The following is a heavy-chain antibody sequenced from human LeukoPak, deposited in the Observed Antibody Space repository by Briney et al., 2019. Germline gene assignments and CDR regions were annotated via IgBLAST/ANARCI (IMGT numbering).Heavy chain of an antibody. D-gene: IGHD2-15*01. Sequence: ASVKVSCKASGYTFTSYGISWVRQAPGQGLEWMGWISAYNGNTNYAQKLQGRVTMTTDTSTSTAYMELRSLRSDDTAVYYCARDSGHCSGGSCYSFFRGLAPTKSENYGMDVWGQGTTVTVSS. CDR1: GYTFTSYG. CDR2: ISAYNGNT. J-gene: IGHJ6*02. CDR3: ARDSGHCSGGSCYSFFRGLAPTKSENYGMDV. V-gene: IGHV1-18*01.